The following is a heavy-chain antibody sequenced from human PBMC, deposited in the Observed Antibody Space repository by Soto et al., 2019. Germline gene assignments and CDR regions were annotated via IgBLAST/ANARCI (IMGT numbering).Heavy chain of an antibody. D-gene: IGHD5-18*01. CDR3: ARDPLAYSYGYYFDY. CDR1: GYTFTSYA. Sequence: EASVKVSCKASGYTFTSYAMRWVRQAPGQRLEWMGGINAVIGTAKYAQKFQGRVTITADESTSTAYMELSSLRSEDTAVYYCARDPLAYSYGYYFDYWGQGTLVTVSS. CDR2: INAVIGTA. V-gene: IGHV1-69*13. J-gene: IGHJ4*02.